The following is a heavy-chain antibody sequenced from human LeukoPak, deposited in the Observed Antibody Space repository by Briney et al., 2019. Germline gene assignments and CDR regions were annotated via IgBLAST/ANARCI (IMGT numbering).Heavy chain of an antibody. CDR2: IYPSGST. CDR3: ARDVRVAGFDI. D-gene: IGHD3-3*01. V-gene: IGHV4-61*02. J-gene: IGHJ3*02. Sequence: SETLSLTCTVSGGSISRSSYYWSWIRQPAGKGLEWIGRIYPSGSTNYNPSLKSRVTMSIDTSKNHFSLNLTSVTAADTAIYYCARDVRVAGFDIWGQGTMVTVSS. CDR1: GGSISRSSYY.